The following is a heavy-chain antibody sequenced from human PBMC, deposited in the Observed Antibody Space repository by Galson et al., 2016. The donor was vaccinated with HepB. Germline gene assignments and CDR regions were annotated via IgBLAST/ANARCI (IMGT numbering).Heavy chain of an antibody. CDR1: GFTFSRYG. D-gene: IGHD2-21*02. CDR2: ISYDGGDK. Sequence: SLRLSCAASGFTFSRYGMHWVRQAPGKGLEWVAVISYDGGDKQYADSVKGRFTVSRDNSKNTLFLQMNSLRVEDTPVYYCAKLDCGRDCPRDDWGQGTLVTVSS. CDR3: AKLDCGRDCPRDD. J-gene: IGHJ4*02. V-gene: IGHV3-30*19.